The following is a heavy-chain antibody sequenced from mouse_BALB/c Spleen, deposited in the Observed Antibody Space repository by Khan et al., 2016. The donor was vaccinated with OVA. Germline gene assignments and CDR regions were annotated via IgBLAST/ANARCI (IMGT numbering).Heavy chain of an antibody. D-gene: IGHD1-1*01. CDR1: GFTFSSYG. CDR3: ATSYFYGYYFDY. V-gene: IGHV5-17*02. CDR2: ISDDSNTI. Sequence: EVQGVESGGDLVQPGGSRKLSCAASGFTFSSYGMHWVRQAPEKGLEWVAYISDDSNTIYYADTVKGRFTISRDNPRNTLFLQMTSLMSEDTAMYYCATSYFYGYYFDYWGPGTTLTVSS. J-gene: IGHJ2*01.